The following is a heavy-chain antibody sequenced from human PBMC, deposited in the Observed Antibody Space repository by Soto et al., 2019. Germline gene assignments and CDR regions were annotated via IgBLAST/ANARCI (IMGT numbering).Heavy chain of an antibody. J-gene: IGHJ6*02. CDR3: AKDSGVRWFGEYYYYGMDF. V-gene: IGHV3-30*18. D-gene: IGHD3-10*01. CDR1: GFTFSSYG. CDR2: ISYDGSNK. Sequence: GGSLRLSCAASGFTFSSYGMHWVRQAPGKGLEWVAVISYDGSNKYYADSVKGRFTISRDNSKNTLYLQMNSLRAEDTAVYYCAKDSGVRWFGEYYYYGMDFWGQGITVTVSS.